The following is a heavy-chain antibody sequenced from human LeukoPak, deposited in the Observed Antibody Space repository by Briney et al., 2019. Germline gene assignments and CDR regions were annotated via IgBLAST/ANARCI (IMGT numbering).Heavy chain of an antibody. V-gene: IGHV1-2*02. CDR3: ARDRGGYNWNDDSSFDY. Sequence: ASVKVSCKASGYTFTGYYMHWVRQAPGQGLEWMGWINPNSGGTNYAQKFQGRVTMTRDTSISTAYMELSRLRSDDTAVYYCARDRGGYNWNDDSSFDYWGQGTLVTVSS. J-gene: IGHJ4*02. D-gene: IGHD1-20*01. CDR2: INPNSGGT. CDR1: GYTFTGYY.